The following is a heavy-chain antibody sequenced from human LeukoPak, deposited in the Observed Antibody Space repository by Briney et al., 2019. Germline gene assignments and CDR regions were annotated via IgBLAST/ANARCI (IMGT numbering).Heavy chain of an antibody. J-gene: IGHJ3*02. V-gene: IGHV4-59*01. D-gene: IGHD2/OR15-2a*01. CDR3: ARSRIGIYDASDI. CDR2: IYYSGST. Sequence: SETLSLTCTVSGGSISSYYWSWIRQPPGKGLEWIGYIYYSGSTNYNSPLKSRVTISVDTSKNQFSLKLSSVTAADTAVYYCARSRIGIYDASDIWGQGTMVTVSS. CDR1: GGSISSYY.